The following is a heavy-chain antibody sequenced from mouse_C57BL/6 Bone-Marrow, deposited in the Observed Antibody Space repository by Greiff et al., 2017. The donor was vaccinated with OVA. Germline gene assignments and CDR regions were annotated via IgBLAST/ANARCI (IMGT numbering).Heavy chain of an antibody. Sequence: QVQLQQPGAELVKPGASVKLSCKASGYTFTSYWMHWVKQRPGRGLEWIGRIDSNSGGTKYNEKFKSKATLTVDKPSSTAYMQLSSLTSEDSAVYYCAREGAYGNYPDYWGQGTTLTVSS. J-gene: IGHJ2*01. CDR1: GYTFTSYW. CDR3: AREGAYGNYPDY. V-gene: IGHV1-72*01. D-gene: IGHD2-1*01. CDR2: IDSNSGGT.